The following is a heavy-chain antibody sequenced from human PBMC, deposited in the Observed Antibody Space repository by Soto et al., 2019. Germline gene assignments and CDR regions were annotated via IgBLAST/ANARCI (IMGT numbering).Heavy chain of an antibody. CDR3: AWDTYDSSGSYGMDV. CDR1: GYTFTGYY. V-gene: IGHV1-2*02. D-gene: IGHD3-22*01. CDR2: INPNSGGT. J-gene: IGHJ6*02. Sequence: ASVKVSCKASGYTFTGYYMHWVRQAPGQGLEWMGWINPNSGGTNYAQKFQGRVTMTRDTSISTAYMELSRLRSDDTAVYYCAWDTYDSSGSYGMDVWGQGTTVTVSS.